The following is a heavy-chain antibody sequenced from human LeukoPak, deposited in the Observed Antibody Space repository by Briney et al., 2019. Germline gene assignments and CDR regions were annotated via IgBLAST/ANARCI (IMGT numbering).Heavy chain of an antibody. CDR1: GFTFRSYW. CDR2: INSDGSST. D-gene: IGHD5-12*01. V-gene: IGHV3-74*01. CDR3: AREGVATIRNNWFDP. J-gene: IGHJ5*02. Sequence: GGSLRLSCAASGFTFRSYWMHWVRQAPGKGLVWVSRINSDGSSTTYADSMKGRFTISRDNAKNTLYLQMNSLRAEGTAVYYCAREGVATIRNNWFDPWGQGTLVTVSS.